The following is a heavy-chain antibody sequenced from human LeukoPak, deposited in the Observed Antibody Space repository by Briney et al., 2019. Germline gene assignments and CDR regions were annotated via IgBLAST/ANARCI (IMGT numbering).Heavy chain of an antibody. Sequence: GGSLRPSCAASGFTFSRYVMSWVRQAPGKGLEWVSGISGSGGSTYYADSVKGRFTISRDNSKNTLYMQMNSLRAEDTAVYYCARGITVTTNAFDIWGQGTMVTVSS. CDR3: ARGITVTTNAFDI. CDR1: GFTFSRYV. CDR2: ISGSGGST. J-gene: IGHJ3*02. D-gene: IGHD4-17*01. V-gene: IGHV3-23*01.